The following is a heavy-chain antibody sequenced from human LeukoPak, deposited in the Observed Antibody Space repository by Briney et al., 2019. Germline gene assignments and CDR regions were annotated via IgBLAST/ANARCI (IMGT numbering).Heavy chain of an antibody. J-gene: IGHJ4*02. V-gene: IGHV3-48*02. Sequence: GGSLRLSCAASGFTFSSYSMNWVRQAPGKGPQWVSYISTSSGTMQNADSVKGRFTISRDNAKHSLYLQMNSLRDEDTAVYFCARGRLGPRFFDYWGQGPLVTVSS. D-gene: IGHD3-16*01. CDR3: ARGRLGPRFFDY. CDR2: ISTSSGTM. CDR1: GFTFSSYS.